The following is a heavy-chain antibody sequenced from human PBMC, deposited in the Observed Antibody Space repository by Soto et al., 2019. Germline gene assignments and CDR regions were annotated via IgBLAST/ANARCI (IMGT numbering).Heavy chain of an antibody. CDR2: VHHSWGS. CDR3: ARPGFGPLHGLVDV. V-gene: IGHV4-59*08. D-gene: IGHD3-10*01. CDR1: GGSISSYY. Sequence: QVQLQESGPGLVKPSETLSLSCTVSGGSISSYYWSWFRQSPGKRMEWIGYVHHSWGSSYNPSLRSRVTISLDTCKSQFSLKVTCVAATAAAVYYCARPGFGPLHGLVDVWGQGTTVTVSS. J-gene: IGHJ6*02.